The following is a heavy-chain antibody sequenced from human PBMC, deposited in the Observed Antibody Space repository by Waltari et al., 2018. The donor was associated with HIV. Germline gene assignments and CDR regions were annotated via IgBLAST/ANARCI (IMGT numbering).Heavy chain of an antibody. V-gene: IGHV2-5*02. CDR1: GFSLSTSGVG. J-gene: IGHJ3*02. CDR2: IYWDDDK. D-gene: IGHD3-22*01. Sequence: QITLKESGPTLVKPTQTLTLTCTFSGFSLSTSGVGVAWIRQPPGKALEWLALIYWDDDKRYSPSLKSRLTITKDTSKNQEVLTMTNMDPVDTATYYCAHTSMIFITNAFDIWGQGTMVTVSS. CDR3: AHTSMIFITNAFDI.